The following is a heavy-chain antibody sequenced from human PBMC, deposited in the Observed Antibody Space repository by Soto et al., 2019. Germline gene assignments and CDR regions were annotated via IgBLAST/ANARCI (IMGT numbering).Heavy chain of an antibody. V-gene: IGHV4-59*08. CDR1: GGSISSYY. J-gene: IGHJ6*02. CDR2: VHHSWGS. Sequence: QVQLQGSGPGLVKPSETLSLSCTVSGGSISSYYWSWFRQSPGKRMEWIGYVHHSWGSSYNPSLQSRVAISLDTSKSQFSLKVTSVTATDTAVYYCARQGFGPLHGLVDVWGQGTTVTVSS. CDR3: ARQGFGPLHGLVDV. D-gene: IGHD3-10*01.